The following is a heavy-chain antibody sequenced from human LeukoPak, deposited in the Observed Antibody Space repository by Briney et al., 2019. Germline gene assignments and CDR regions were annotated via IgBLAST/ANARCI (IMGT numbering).Heavy chain of an antibody. CDR2: IYHSGST. CDR1: GGSISSGGYS. J-gene: IGHJ5*02. D-gene: IGHD3-3*01. Sequence: PSQTLSLTCAVSGGSISSGGYSWSWIRQPPGKGLEWIGYIYHSGSTYYNPSLKSRVTISVDRSKNQFSLKLSSVTAADTAVYYCAEGPEVGIFGVVSTLGPWFDPWGQGTLVTVSS. V-gene: IGHV4-30-2*01. CDR3: AEGPEVGIFGVVSTLGPWFDP.